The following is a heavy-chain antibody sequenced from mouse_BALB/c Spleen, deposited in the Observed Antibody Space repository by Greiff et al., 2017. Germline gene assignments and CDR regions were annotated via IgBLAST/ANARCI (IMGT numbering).Heavy chain of an antibody. Sequence: EVKVVESGAELVKPGASVKLSCTASGFNIKDTYMHWVKQRPEQGLEWIGRIDPANGNTKYDPKFQGKATITADTSSNIAYLQLSSLTSEDTAVYYCARLGLEDFDYWGQGTTLTVSS. CDR1: GFNIKDTY. CDR3: ARLGLEDFDY. D-gene: IGHD4-1*01. V-gene: IGHV14-3*02. J-gene: IGHJ2*01. CDR2: IDPANGNT.